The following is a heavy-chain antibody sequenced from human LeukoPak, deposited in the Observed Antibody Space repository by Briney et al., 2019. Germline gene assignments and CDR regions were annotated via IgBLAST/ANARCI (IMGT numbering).Heavy chain of an antibody. CDR2: IYTSGST. CDR3: ARGLREVVAATPCPTYYFDY. D-gene: IGHD2-15*01. Sequence: SETLSLTCTVSGGSISSYYWSWIRQPAGKGLEWIGRIYTSGSTNYNPSLKSRVTMSVDTSKNQFSLQLSSVTAADTAADYCARGLREVVAATPCPTYYFDYWGQGTLVTVSS. CDR1: GGSISSYY. V-gene: IGHV4-4*07. J-gene: IGHJ4*02.